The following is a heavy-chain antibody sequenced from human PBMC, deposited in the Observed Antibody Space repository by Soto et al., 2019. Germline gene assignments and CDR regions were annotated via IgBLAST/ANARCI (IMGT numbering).Heavy chain of an antibody. J-gene: IGHJ4*02. CDR1: GYTFTSYG. V-gene: IGHV1-18*01. D-gene: IGHD5-12*01. CDR2: ISAYNGNT. Sequence: ASVKVSCKASGYTFTSYGISWVRQAPGQGLEWMGWISAYNGNTNYAQKLQGRVTMTTDTSTSTAYMELRSLRSDDTAVYYFARENGGYLRRSPLDYWGQGTLVTVSS. CDR3: ARENGGYLRRSPLDY.